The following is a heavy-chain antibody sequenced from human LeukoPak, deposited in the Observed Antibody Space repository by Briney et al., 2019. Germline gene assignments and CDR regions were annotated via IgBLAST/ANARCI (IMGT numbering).Heavy chain of an antibody. Sequence: GGSLRLSCAASGFTFSNYWMHWVRQAPGKGLVWVSRINSYGSTTSYADSVKGRFTVSRDNAKNTLFLQTNSLRAEDTAVYYCARDAIYCSSTSCYTDYFDYWGQGTLVTVSS. CDR1: GFTFSNYW. J-gene: IGHJ4*02. V-gene: IGHV3-74*01. CDR3: ARDAIYCSSTSCYTDYFDY. CDR2: INSYGSTT. D-gene: IGHD2-2*02.